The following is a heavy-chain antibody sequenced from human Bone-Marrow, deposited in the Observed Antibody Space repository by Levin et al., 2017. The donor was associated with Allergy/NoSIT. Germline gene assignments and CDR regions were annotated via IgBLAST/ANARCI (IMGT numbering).Heavy chain of an antibody. CDR2: IFPGDSDT. J-gene: IGHJ4*02. D-gene: IGHD3-10*02. Sequence: GGSLRLSCEGSGYSFPNYWIGWVRQMPGKGLEWMGIIFPGDSDTSYSPSFQSQVTISADKSINTAYLQWNSLRASDTAIYYCVRQLWGRTWRNAVTTFGLGFWGQGTLVTVSS. CDR3: VRQLWGRTWRNAVTTFGLGF. V-gene: IGHV5-51*01. CDR1: GYSFPNYW.